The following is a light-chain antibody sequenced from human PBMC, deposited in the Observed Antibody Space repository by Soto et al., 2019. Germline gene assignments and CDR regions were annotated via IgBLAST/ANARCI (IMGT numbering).Light chain of an antibody. CDR2: GAS. V-gene: IGKV3-20*01. CDR1: QSISSSY. J-gene: IGKJ1*01. Sequence: EIVLTQSPGTLSLSPGERATLSCRASQSISSSYLAWYQQKPGQDPRLLMYGASSRATGIPDRFSGSGSGTDFTLTISRLEPEDCAVYYCQQYGSSPQTFGQGTTVEIK. CDR3: QQYGSSPQT.